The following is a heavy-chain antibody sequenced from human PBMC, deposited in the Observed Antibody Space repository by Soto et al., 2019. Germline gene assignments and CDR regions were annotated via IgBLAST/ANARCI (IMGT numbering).Heavy chain of an antibody. D-gene: IGHD6-13*01. CDR1: GFTFSSYA. CDR2: ISGSGGTT. J-gene: IGHJ5*02. V-gene: IGHV3-23*01. CDR3: AKNGRAAAMYNWFDP. Sequence: EVQLLESGGGLVQPGGSLRLSCTGSGFTFSSYAMNWVRQAPGKGLECVSTISGSGGTTYYADSVKGRFTISRDNSKNTLYLQMSSLRAEDTAVYYCAKNGRAAAMYNWFDPWGQGALVIVSS.